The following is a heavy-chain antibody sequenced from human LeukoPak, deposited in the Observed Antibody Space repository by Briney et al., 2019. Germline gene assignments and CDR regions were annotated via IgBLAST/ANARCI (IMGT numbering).Heavy chain of an antibody. Sequence: SVKVSCKASGGTFSSYAISWVRQAPGQGLEWMGGIIPIFGTANYAQKFQGRVTITTDESTSTAYMELSSLRSEDTGVYYCARDLRELRVMEWPGAYNYYWDVWLTGRTLSVSS. V-gene: IGHV1-69*05. J-gene: IGHJ6*03. CDR1: GGTFSSYA. CDR2: IIPIFGTA. CDR3: ARDLRELRVMEWPGAYNYYWDV. D-gene: IGHD3-3*01.